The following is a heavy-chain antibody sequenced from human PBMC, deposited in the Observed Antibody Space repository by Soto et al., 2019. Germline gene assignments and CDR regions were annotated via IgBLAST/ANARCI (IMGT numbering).Heavy chain of an antibody. D-gene: IGHD4-17*01. Sequence: QITLKESGPTLAKPTQTLTLTCTFSGFSLSTSGVGVGWIRQPPGKALEWLALIYWTDDKRYSPALKSRLTITKDTSKNQVVLTMTNMHPVDTATYYCAHASREHDYGDYYLDYWGQGTLVTASS. CDR3: AHASREHDYGDYYLDY. CDR1: GFSLSTSGVG. V-gene: IGHV2-5*01. CDR2: IYWTDDK. J-gene: IGHJ4*02.